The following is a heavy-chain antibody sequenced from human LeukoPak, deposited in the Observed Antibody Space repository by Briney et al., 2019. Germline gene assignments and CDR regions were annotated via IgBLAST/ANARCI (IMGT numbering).Heavy chain of an antibody. D-gene: IGHD1-26*01. CDR1: GGSISSSSYY. Sequence: SETLSLTCKVSGGSISSSSYYWGWIRQSPGKGLEWIATIYYSETTYYNPSLKTRVTIFVDTSKNQFSLKLSSVTAADTAVYYCARLVGAATDPFDYWGQGTLVTVSS. J-gene: IGHJ4*02. CDR3: ARLVGAATDPFDY. CDR2: IYYSETT. V-gene: IGHV4-39*01.